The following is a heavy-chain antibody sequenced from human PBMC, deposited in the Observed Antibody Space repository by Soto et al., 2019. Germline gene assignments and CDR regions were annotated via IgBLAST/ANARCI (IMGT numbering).Heavy chain of an antibody. Sequence: SETLSLTCTVSCGSISSCGYYWSWIRQHPGKGLEWIGYIYYSGSTYYNPSLKSRVTISVDTSKNQFSLKLSSVTAADTAVYYCARGPAVAGSVYFDYWGQGTLVTVSS. D-gene: IGHD6-19*01. CDR1: CGSISSCGYY. CDR3: ARGPAVAGSVYFDY. CDR2: IYYSGST. J-gene: IGHJ4*02. V-gene: IGHV4-31*03.